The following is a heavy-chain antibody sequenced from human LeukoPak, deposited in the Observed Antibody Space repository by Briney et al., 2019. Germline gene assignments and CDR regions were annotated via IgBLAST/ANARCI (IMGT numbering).Heavy chain of an antibody. CDR3: ATAHIGTFDY. CDR2: MNPNSGKT. CDR1: GYTFTNSD. V-gene: IGHV1-8*02. D-gene: IGHD1-14*01. Sequence: GASVKVSCKASGYTFTNSDINWVRQAPGQGLEWMGWMNPNSGKTGYARKFQGRVTMTEDTSTDTAYMELSSLRSEDTAVYYCATAHIGTFDYWGQGTLVTVSS. J-gene: IGHJ4*02.